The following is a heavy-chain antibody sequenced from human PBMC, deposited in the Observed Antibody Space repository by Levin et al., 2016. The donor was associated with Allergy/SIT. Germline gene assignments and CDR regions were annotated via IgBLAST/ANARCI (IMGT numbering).Heavy chain of an antibody. D-gene: IGHD3-22*01. Sequence: SETLSLTCTVSGGSISSSSYYWGWIRQPPGKGLEWIGSIYYSGSTYYNPSLKSRVTISVDTSKNQFSLKLSSVTAADTAVYYCARQAPHYYDSSGYYGVDYWGQGTLVTVSS. CDR1: GGSISSSSYY. V-gene: IGHV4-39*01. CDR2: IYYSGST. CDR3: ARQAPHYYDSSGYYGVDY. J-gene: IGHJ4*02.